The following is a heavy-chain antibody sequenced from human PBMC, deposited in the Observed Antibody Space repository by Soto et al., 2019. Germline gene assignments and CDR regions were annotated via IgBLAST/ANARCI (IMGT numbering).Heavy chain of an antibody. CDR1: GFTVSSIY. Sequence: EVQLVESGGGLIQPGGSLRLSCAASGFTVSSIYMNWVRQAPGKGLEWVSVIYSGGSTYYADSVKGRFTISRDNSKNTLYLQMNSLRAEDTAVYYCARERGSYAFDIWGQGTMVTVSS. D-gene: IGHD1-26*01. CDR3: ARERGSYAFDI. J-gene: IGHJ3*02. V-gene: IGHV3-53*01. CDR2: IYSGGST.